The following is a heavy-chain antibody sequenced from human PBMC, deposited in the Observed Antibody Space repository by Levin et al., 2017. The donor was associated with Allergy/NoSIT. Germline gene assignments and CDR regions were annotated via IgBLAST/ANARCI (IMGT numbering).Heavy chain of an antibody. Sequence: ASVKVSCKASGYTFSDYYMHWVRQGPGQGLEWMGWINPANGDTSYAQRFQGRVTMTRDTSISTAYMELNRLTSDDTAVYYCATVKWQLSAETTYYFDYWGQGTLVTVSS. CDR1: GYTFSDYY. J-gene: IGHJ4*02. CDR3: ATVKWQLSAETTYYFDY. D-gene: IGHD2/OR15-2a*01. CDR2: INPANGDT. V-gene: IGHV1-2*02.